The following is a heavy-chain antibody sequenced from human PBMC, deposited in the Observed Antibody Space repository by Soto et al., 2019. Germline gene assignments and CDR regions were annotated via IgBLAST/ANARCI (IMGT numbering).Heavy chain of an antibody. D-gene: IGHD2-8*01. J-gene: IGHJ4*02. CDR2: ISGSGGST. Sequence: GGSLRLSCAASGFTFSSYAMSWVRQAPGKGLEWVSAISGSGGSTYYADSVKGRFTISRDNSKNTLYLQMNSLRAEDTAVYYCAKDQVQYEGLYYFDYWGQGTLVTVSS. V-gene: IGHV3-23*01. CDR1: GFTFSSYA. CDR3: AKDQVQYEGLYYFDY.